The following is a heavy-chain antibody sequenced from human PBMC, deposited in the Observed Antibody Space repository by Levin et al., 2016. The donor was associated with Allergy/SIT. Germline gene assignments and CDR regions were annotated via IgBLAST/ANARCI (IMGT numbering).Heavy chain of an antibody. CDR3: AKRPLAVGGRYLDS. D-gene: IGHD6-19*01. CDR1: GFTYSAYA. CDR2: IVDNGRTT. Sequence: GESLKISCGASGFTYSAYAMSWLRQAPGKGLEWVSTIVDNGRTTYYADSVKGRFIISRDNSKNTLYLQMNSLRADDTATYYCAKRPLAVGGRYLDSWGQGTLVTVSS. V-gene: IGHV3-23*01. J-gene: IGHJ4*02.